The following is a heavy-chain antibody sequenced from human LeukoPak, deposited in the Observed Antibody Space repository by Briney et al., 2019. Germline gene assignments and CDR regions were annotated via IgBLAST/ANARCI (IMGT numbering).Heavy chain of an antibody. D-gene: IGHD6-6*01. J-gene: IGHJ4*02. CDR2: INPNSDGT. Sequence: GASVKVSCKASGYTFNGYYMHWVRQAPGQGLEWMGWINPNSDGTNYAQKFQGRVTMTRDTSISTAYMELSRLRSDDTAVYYCARDSGSSSSNHFDYWGQGTLVTVSS. CDR3: ARDSGSSSSNHFDY. V-gene: IGHV1-2*02. CDR1: GYTFNGYY.